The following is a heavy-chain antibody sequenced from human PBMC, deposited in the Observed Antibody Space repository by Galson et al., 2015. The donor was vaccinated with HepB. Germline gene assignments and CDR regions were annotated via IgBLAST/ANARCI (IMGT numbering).Heavy chain of an antibody. CDR2: IDWDDDK. Sequence: PALVKPPQTLTLTCTFSGFSLSTSGMCVSWIRQPPGKALEWLALIDWDDDKYYSTSLKTRLTISKDTSKNQVVLTMTNMDPVDTATYYCARIRQGGYCSSTSCYAFDIWGQGTMVTVSS. CDR1: GFSLSTSGMC. V-gene: IGHV2-70*01. D-gene: IGHD2-2*01. CDR3: ARIRQGGYCSSTSCYAFDI. J-gene: IGHJ3*02.